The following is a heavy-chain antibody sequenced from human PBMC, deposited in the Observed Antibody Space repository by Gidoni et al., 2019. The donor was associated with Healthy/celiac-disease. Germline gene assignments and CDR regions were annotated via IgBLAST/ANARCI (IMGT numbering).Heavy chain of an antibody. Sequence: EVQLVESGGGMVQPGGSLRLSCAASGFTFSSYWMSWVLQAPGKGLEWLANIKQDGSEKYYVDSVKGRFTISRDNAKNSLYLQMNSLRAEDTAVYYCAREYSGSYYGAQIDYWGQGTLVTVSS. CDR3: AREYSGSYYGAQIDY. J-gene: IGHJ4*02. CDR2: IKQDGSEK. CDR1: GFTFSSYW. D-gene: IGHD1-26*01. V-gene: IGHV3-7*01.